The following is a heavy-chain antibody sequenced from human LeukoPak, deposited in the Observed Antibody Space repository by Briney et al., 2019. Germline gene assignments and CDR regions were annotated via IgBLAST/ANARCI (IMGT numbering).Heavy chain of an antibody. J-gene: IGHJ3*02. CDR1: GFTFSSYS. CDR3: ARPMTPATVEDDAFDI. V-gene: IGHV3-48*01. D-gene: IGHD6-19*01. Sequence: PGGSLRLSCAASGFTFSSYSMNWVRQAPGKGLEWVSYISSSSSTIYYADSVKGRFTISRDNAKNSLYLQMNSLRAEDTAVYYCARPMTPATVEDDAFDIWGQGTMVTVSS. CDR2: ISSSSSTI.